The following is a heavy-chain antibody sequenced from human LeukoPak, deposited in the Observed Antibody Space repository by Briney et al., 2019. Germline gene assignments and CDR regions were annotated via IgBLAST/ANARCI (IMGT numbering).Heavy chain of an antibody. V-gene: IGHV1-46*01. Sequence: ASVKLSCKASGYTFTSDYIRWGRQAPGQGPEWIGIINPSGGSTSYAQNFQGRVTMTRNMSTTSVYMELSRLSSEATSVYYCSRAPPPYSCSWYGAFDIWGQGTMVTVSS. J-gene: IGHJ3*02. CDR2: INPSGGST. D-gene: IGHD6-13*01. CDR3: SRAPPPYSCSWYGAFDI. CDR1: GYTFTSDY.